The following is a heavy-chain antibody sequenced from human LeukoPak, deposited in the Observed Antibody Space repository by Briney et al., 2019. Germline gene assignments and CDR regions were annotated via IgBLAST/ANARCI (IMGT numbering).Heavy chain of an antibody. V-gene: IGHV4-59*01. D-gene: IGHD2-2*01. J-gene: IGHJ5*02. CDR2: IYYSGGT. Sequence: SETLSLTCTVSGGSISSYYWSWIRQPPGKGLEWIGYIYYSGGTNYNPSLKSRVTISVDTSKNQFSLKLSSVTAADTAVYYCARIVVVPAAILYVGWFDPWGQGTLVTVSS. CDR1: GGSISSYY. CDR3: ARIVVVPAAILYVGWFDP.